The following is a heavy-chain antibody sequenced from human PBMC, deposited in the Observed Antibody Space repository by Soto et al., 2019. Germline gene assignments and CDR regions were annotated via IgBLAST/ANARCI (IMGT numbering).Heavy chain of an antibody. D-gene: IGHD3-3*01. J-gene: IGHJ5*02. CDR1: GYTFTSYG. CDR2: ISAYNGNT. V-gene: IGHV1-18*01. Sequence: ASVKVSCKASGYTFTSYGISWVRQAPGQGLEWMGWISAYNGNTNYAQKLQGRVTMTTDTSTSTAYMELRSLRCDDTGEGDGARVAHYYFWSGYYANNWFAPWGQGTLVTVSS. CDR3: ARVAHYYFWSGYYANNWFAP.